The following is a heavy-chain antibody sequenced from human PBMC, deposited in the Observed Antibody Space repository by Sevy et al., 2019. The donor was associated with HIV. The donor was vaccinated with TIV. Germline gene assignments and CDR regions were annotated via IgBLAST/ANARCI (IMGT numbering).Heavy chain of an antibody. CDR2: ISYDGSNK. Sequence: GGSLRLSCAASGFTFSSYAMHWDRQAPGKGLEWVAVISYDGSNKYYADSVKGRFTISRDNSKNTLYLQMNSLRAEDTAVYYCAREGGYSYGTGDYYYYYGMDVWGQGTTVTVSS. CDR3: AREGGYSYGTGDYYYYYGMDV. CDR1: GFTFSSYA. J-gene: IGHJ6*02. D-gene: IGHD5-18*01. V-gene: IGHV3-30*04.